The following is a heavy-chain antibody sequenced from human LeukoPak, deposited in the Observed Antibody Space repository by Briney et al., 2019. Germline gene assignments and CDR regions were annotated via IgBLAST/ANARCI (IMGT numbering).Heavy chain of an antibody. CDR2: IYYSGST. CDR3: ARGDIVVNYYFDY. Sequence: SETLSLTRTVSGGSISSGGYYWSWIRQHPGKGLEWIGYIYYSGSTYYNPSLKSRVTISVDTSKNQFSLKLSSVTAADTAVYYCARGDIVVNYYFDYWGQGTLVTVSS. V-gene: IGHV4-31*03. D-gene: IGHD2-15*01. CDR1: GGSISSGGYY. J-gene: IGHJ4*02.